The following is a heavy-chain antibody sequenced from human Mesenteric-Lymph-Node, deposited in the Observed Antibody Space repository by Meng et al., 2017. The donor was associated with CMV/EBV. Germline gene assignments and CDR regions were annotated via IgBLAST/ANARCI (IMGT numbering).Heavy chain of an antibody. CDR1: GFSFSTYG. CDR3: AKSRGYAPVDF. D-gene: IGHD3-16*01. Sequence: GGSLRLSCAASGFSFSTYGMNWVRQAPGKGLEWVAFIRYDANNKYYVDSVKGRFTISRDNSKNTLYLEMRSLTVEDTSVYYCAKSRGYAPVDFWGQGTLVTVSS. CDR2: IRYDANNK. J-gene: IGHJ4*02. V-gene: IGHV3-30*02.